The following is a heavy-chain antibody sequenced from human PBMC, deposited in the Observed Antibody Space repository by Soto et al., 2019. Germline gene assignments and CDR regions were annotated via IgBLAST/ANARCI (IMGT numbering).Heavy chain of an antibody. CDR3: AKDRDYPRDYFHY. D-gene: IGHD3-10*01. CDR1: GFTLGRYG. J-gene: IGHJ4*02. V-gene: IGHV3-23*01. CDR2: VSPNGQGI. Sequence: GGSLRLSCAASGFTLGRYGMSWVRQAPGKGLEWVSAVSPNGQGIYYADSVRGRFTISRDFSKNAVFLHMDSLRAEDTAVYYCAKDRDYPRDYFHYWGQGTLVTVSS.